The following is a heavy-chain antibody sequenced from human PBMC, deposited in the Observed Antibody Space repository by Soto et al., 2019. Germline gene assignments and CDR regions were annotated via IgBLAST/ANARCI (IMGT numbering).Heavy chain of an antibody. D-gene: IGHD3-3*01. Sequence: EVQLLESGGGLVQPGGSLRLSCAASGFTFSSYAMSWVRQAPGKGLEWVSAISGSGGSTYYADSVKGRFTISRDNSKNPLYLQMNSLRAEDTAVYYCAKDGSPYYDFWSGYYPPYFFDYWGQGTLVTVSS. J-gene: IGHJ4*02. CDR3: AKDGSPYYDFWSGYYPPYFFDY. CDR1: GFTFSSYA. V-gene: IGHV3-23*01. CDR2: ISGSGGST.